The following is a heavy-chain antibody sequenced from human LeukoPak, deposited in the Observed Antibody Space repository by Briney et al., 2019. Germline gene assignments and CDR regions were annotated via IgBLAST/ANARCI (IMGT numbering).Heavy chain of an antibody. CDR1: GFTFSSYW. V-gene: IGHV3-7*01. Sequence: PGGSLRLSCAASGFTFSSYWMSWVRQAPGKGLEWVASIKQDGSGKYYVDSVKGRVTISRDNAKNSLYLQMNSLRAEDTAVYYCARVFGAGYSDYWGQGTLVTVSS. CDR2: IKQDGSGK. CDR3: ARVFGAGYSDY. J-gene: IGHJ4*02. D-gene: IGHD4/OR15-4a*01.